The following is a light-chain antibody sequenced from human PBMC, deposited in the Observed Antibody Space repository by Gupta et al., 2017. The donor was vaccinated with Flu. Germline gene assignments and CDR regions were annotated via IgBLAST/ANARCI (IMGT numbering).Light chain of an antibody. V-gene: IGKV3-15*01. Sequence: PATLSVSPGERATLTCRASQDVSSYLAWYQQKPGKAPKLLMHGASTMATGIPSRFSGSGSGTEFTLTISSLQSEDFAIYFCQQYNRYPYSFGQGTNVEIK. CDR3: QQYNRYPYS. CDR2: GAS. J-gene: IGKJ2*03. CDR1: QDVSSY.